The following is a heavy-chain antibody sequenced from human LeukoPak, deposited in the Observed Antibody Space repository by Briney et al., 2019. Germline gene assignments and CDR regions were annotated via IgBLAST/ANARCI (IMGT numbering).Heavy chain of an antibody. V-gene: IGHV4-59*01. D-gene: IGHD5-18*01. CDR3: ARQLWQPPRAFDI. CDR2: IYYGGST. Sequence: SETLSLTCTVSGGSISSYYWSWIRQPPGKGLEWIGYIYYGGSTNYNPSLKSRVTISVDTSKNQFSLKLSSVTAADTAVYYCARQLWQPPRAFDIWGQGTMVTVSS. J-gene: IGHJ3*02. CDR1: GGSISSYY.